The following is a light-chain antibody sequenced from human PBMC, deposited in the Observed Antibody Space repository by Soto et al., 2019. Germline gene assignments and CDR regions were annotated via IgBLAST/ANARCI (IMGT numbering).Light chain of an antibody. CDR1: SSNIGSNT. CDR3: ATWDDRLNGPV. Sequence: QSVLTPPPSASGTPGQRVTISCSGSSSNIGSNTVNWYQQLPGTAPKLLIHSNNQRPSGVPDRFSDYKSGTSASLAISGLQSEDEADYYCATWDDRLNGPVFGGVTQLTVL. CDR2: SNN. V-gene: IGLV1-44*01. J-gene: IGLJ2*01.